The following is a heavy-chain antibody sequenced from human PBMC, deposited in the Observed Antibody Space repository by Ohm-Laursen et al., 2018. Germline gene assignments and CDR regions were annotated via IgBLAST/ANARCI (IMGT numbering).Heavy chain of an antibody. Sequence: SETLSLTWSVSGGSISSYYWTWIRQPPGKGLEWIGYIYYSGSTNYNPSLKSRVTISVDTSKNQFSLKLSSVTAADTAVYYCARQESSGWYPDYWGQGTLVTVSS. CDR2: IYYSGST. CDR3: ARQESSGWYPDY. CDR1: GGSISSYY. V-gene: IGHV4-59*08. D-gene: IGHD6-19*01. J-gene: IGHJ4*02.